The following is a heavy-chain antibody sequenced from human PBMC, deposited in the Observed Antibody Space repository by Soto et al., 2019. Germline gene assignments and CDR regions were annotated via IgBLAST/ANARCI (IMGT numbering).Heavy chain of an antibody. Sequence: GGSLRLSCAASGFTFSSYAMSWVRQAPGKGLEWVSAISGSGGSTYYADSVKGRFTISRDNSKNALYLQMNSLRAEDTAVYYCAKLRITMIVVVISEDYWGQGTLVTVSS. CDR1: GFTFSSYA. CDR2: ISGSGGST. CDR3: AKLRITMIVVVISEDY. V-gene: IGHV3-23*01. D-gene: IGHD3-22*01. J-gene: IGHJ4*02.